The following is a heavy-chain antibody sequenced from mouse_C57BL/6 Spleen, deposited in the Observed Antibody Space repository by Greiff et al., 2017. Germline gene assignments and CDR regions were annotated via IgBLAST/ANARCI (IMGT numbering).Heavy chain of an antibody. D-gene: IGHD1-1*01. Sequence: VQLQQPGAELVKPGASVKLSCTASGYTFTSYWMHWVQQRPGRGLEWIGSIDPNSGGTKYTDKLKSKVTLSVDKPSSTAYMQLSSLTSEDSAVYYGARRDYYGSSRLYAMDYWGQGTSVTVSS. CDR3: ARRDYYGSSRLYAMDY. V-gene: IGHV1-72*01. J-gene: IGHJ4*01. CDR2: IDPNSGGT. CDR1: GYTFTSYW.